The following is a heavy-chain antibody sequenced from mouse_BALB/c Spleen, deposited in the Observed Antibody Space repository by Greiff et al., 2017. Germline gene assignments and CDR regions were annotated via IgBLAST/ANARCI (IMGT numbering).Heavy chain of an antibody. Sequence: DVQLQESGPGLVKPSQSLSLTCSVTGYSITSGYYWNWIRQFPGNKLEWMGYISYDGSNNYNPSLKNRISITRDTSKNQFFLKLNSVTTEDTATYYCARDGGSSYCYFDYWGQGTTLTVSS. J-gene: IGHJ2*01. CDR3: ARDGGSSYCYFDY. V-gene: IGHV3-6*02. CDR2: ISYDGSN. D-gene: IGHD1-1*01. CDR1: GYSITSGYY.